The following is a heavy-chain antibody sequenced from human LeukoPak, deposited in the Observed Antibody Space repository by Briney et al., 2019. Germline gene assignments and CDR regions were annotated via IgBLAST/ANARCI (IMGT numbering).Heavy chain of an antibody. Sequence: GGSLRLSCAASGFTFSSYGMNWVRQAPGKGLEWVSYISSSGSTIYYADSVKGRFTTSRDNAKNSLYLQMNSLRAEDTAVYYCARVGIAAALDSWGQGTMVTAAS. V-gene: IGHV3-48*03. CDR2: ISSSGSTI. CDR1: GFTFSSYG. CDR3: ARVGIAAALDS. D-gene: IGHD6-13*01. J-gene: IGHJ3*02.